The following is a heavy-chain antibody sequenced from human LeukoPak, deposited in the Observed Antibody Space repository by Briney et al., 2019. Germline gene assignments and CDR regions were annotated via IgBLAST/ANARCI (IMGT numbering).Heavy chain of an antibody. J-gene: IGHJ4*02. D-gene: IGHD6-19*01. Sequence: SETLSLTCTVSGVSISSSYSYWGWIRQPPGMGLEWIGSIYYTGNTYYNPSLKSRVTISVDTSKNQFSLKLSSVTAADTAVYYCARTSSSGLVGGYYFDYWGQGTLVTVSS. CDR3: ARTSSSGLVGGYYFDY. CDR2: IYYTGNT. V-gene: IGHV4-39*07. CDR1: GVSISSSYSY.